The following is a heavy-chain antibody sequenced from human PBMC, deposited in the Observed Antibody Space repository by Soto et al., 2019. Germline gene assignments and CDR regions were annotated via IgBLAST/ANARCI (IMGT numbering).Heavy chain of an antibody. V-gene: IGHV1-3*01. Sequence: ASVKVSCKASGYTFSDYAMHWVRQAPGQRPEWLGWINPGNGESKTSQKLQGRVTLSTDTSATTVYMELSSLTSEDTAVYYCARDGWVTMRHFQISGQGTMVTVSS. D-gene: IGHD4-17*01. CDR3: ARDGWVTMRHFQI. CDR1: GYTFSDYA. J-gene: IGHJ3*02. CDR2: INPGNGES.